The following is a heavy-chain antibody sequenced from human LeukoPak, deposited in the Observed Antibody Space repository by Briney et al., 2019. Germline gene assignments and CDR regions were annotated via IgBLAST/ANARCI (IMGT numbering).Heavy chain of an antibody. V-gene: IGHV3-21*01. CDR1: GFTFSSYS. CDR2: ISSSSSYI. D-gene: IGHD2-21*02. Sequence: GGSLRLSCAASGFTFSSYSMSWVRQAPGKGLEWVSSISSSSSYIYYADSVKGRFTISRDNAKNSLYLQMNSLRAEDTAVYYRARVCGGDCPPGWGQGTLVTVSS. CDR3: ARVCGGDCPPG. J-gene: IGHJ4*02.